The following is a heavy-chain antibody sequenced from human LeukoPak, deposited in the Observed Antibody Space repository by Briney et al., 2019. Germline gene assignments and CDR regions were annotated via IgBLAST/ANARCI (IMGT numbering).Heavy chain of an antibody. CDR3: AREVDDAFDY. CDR2: IYYSGST. Sequence: PSETLSLTCTVSGGSISRYYWSWIRQPPGKGLEWIGYIYYSGSTNYNPSLKSRVTISVDTSKNQFSLKLSSVTAADTAVYYCAREVDDAFDYWGQGTLVTVSS. V-gene: IGHV4-59*01. CDR1: GGSISRYY. D-gene: IGHD1-1*01. J-gene: IGHJ4*02.